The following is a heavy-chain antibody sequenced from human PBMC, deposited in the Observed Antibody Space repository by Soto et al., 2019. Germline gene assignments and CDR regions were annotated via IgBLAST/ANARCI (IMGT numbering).Heavy chain of an antibody. J-gene: IGHJ5*02. CDR3: ARVLYSSNNFAKWFET. CDR2: ITHDGINK. D-gene: IGHD6-19*01. Sequence: QVRLVESGGGVGQPGWSLRLSCTASGFSFSSYAMYWFRQPAGKGLEWVAVITHDGINKHYAESVKGQVTVSRDKANNALDLQLNSRRGEDTAMYYCARVLYSSNNFAKWFETWGQGTLVTVSS. CDR1: GFSFSSYA. V-gene: IGHV3-30-3*01.